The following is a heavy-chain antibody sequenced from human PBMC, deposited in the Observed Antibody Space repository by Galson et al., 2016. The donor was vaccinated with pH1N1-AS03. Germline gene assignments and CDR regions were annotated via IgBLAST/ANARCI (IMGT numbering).Heavy chain of an antibody. D-gene: IGHD6-19*01. CDR3: ARGDPAVADFVY. J-gene: IGHJ4*02. CDR2: IYTSGVT. V-gene: IGHV4-61*02. CDR1: GDSFSSNIYY. Sequence: TLSLTCTVSGDSFSSNIYYWNWLRQPAGKGLEWIGRIYTSGVTHYRPSLESRATISIDTSKKQFSLELTSVTAADTAMYYCARGDPAVADFVYWGQGTLVTVSS.